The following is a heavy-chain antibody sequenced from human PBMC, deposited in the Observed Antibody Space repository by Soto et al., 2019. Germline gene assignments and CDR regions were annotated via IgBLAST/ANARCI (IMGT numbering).Heavy chain of an antibody. J-gene: IGHJ4*02. CDR2: IIPIFGTA. CDR1: GGTFSSYA. CDR3: AREVPSPLYSYPDY. D-gene: IGHD5-18*01. V-gene: IGHV1-69*13. Sequence: ASVKVSCKASGGTFSSYAISWVRQAPGQGLEWMGGIIPIFGTANYAQKFQGRVTITADESTSTAYMELSSLRSEDTAVYYCAREVPSPLYSYPDYWGQGTLVTVSS.